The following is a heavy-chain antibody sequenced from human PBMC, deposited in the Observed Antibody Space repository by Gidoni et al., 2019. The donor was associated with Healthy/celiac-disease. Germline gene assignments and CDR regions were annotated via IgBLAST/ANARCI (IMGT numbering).Heavy chain of an antibody. V-gene: IGHV4-39*07. CDR3: ARDPPYYYDSSGYPDAFDI. CDR1: GGSISSSSYH. Sequence: QLQLQESGPGLVKPSETLSLTCTVSGGSISSSSYHWGWIRQPPGKGLEWIGSIYYSGSTYYNPSLKSRVTISVDTSKNQFSLKLSSVTAADTAVYYCARDPPYYYDSSGYPDAFDIWGQGTMVTVSS. CDR2: IYYSGST. D-gene: IGHD3-22*01. J-gene: IGHJ3*02.